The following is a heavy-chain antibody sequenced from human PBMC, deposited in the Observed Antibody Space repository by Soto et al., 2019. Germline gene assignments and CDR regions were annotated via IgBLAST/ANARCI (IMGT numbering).Heavy chain of an antibody. CDR1: GFTFSSYA. CDR2: ISSNGGST. CDR3: ARGSDYGSGSYYIGGDYYYYYMDV. V-gene: IGHV3-64*01. Sequence: EVQLVESGGGLVQPGGSLRLSCAASGFTFSSYAMHWVRQAPGKGLEYVSAISSNGGSTYYANSVKGRFTISRDSSKNTLYLQMGSLRAEDMAVYYCARGSDYGSGSYYIGGDYYYYYMDVWGKGTTVTVSS. D-gene: IGHD3-10*01. J-gene: IGHJ6*03.